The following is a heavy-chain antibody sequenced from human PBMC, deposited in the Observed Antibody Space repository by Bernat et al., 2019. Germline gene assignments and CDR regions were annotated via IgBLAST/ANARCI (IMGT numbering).Heavy chain of an antibody. Sequence: QVQLVESGGGVVQPGRSLRLSCAASGFTFSSYAMHWVRQAPGKGLEWVAVISYDGSNKYYADSVKGRFTISRDNSKNTLYLQMNSLRAEDTAVYYCARDEYGLGSSWYDYWGQEPWSPSPQ. J-gene: IGHJ5*01. CDR2: ISYDGSNK. D-gene: IGHD6-13*01. CDR3: ARDEYGLGSSWYDY. V-gene: IGHV3-30-3*01. CDR1: GFTFSSYA.